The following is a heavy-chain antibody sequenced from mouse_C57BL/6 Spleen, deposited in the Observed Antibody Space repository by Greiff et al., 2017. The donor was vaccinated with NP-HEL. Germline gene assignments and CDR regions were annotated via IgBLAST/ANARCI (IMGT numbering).Heavy chain of an antibody. CDR1: GFTFSSYA. D-gene: IGHD1-1*01. CDR2: ISDGGSYT. J-gene: IGHJ2*01. CDR3: AREKGYYGRNYFDY. Sequence: DVHLVESGGGLVKPGGSLKLSCAASGFTFSSYAMSWVRQTPEKRLEWVATISDGGSYTYYPDNVKGRFTISRDNAKNNLYLQMSHLKSEDTAMYYCAREKGYYGRNYFDYWGQGTTLTVSS. V-gene: IGHV5-4*01.